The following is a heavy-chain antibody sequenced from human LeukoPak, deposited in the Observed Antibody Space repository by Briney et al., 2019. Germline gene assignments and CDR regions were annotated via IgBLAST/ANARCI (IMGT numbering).Heavy chain of an antibody. CDR1: GGSMKSYY. Sequence: ASETLSLTCNVSGGSMKSYYWRWIRQPPGKGLEWIGYIYYTGSTTYNPSLNSRVTISLDTSKNQFSLNLRSVTAADTAVYFCAGDDGYPAPFDYWGQGTLVTVSS. CDR3: AGDDGYPAPFDY. J-gene: IGHJ4*02. CDR2: IYYTGST. D-gene: IGHD5-24*01. V-gene: IGHV4-59*01.